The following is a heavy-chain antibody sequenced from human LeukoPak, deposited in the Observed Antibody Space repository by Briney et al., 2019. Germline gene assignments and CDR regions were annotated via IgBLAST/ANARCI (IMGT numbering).Heavy chain of an antibody. V-gene: IGHV1-18*01. CDR1: GYSFTSYG. D-gene: IGHD3-22*01. Sequence: ASVKVSCKASGYSFTSYGISWVRQAPGQGLEWMGWIGVFNGHTNYAQNLQGRVTITTDTSTSTAYMELTSLRSDDTAVYYCARNYYDSSGSDYWGQGTLVTVSS. CDR2: IGVFNGHT. J-gene: IGHJ4*02. CDR3: ARNYYDSSGSDY.